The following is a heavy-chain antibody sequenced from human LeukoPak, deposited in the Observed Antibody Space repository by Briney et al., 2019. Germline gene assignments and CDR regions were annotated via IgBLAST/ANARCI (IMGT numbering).Heavy chain of an antibody. J-gene: IGHJ4*02. D-gene: IGHD5-18*01. CDR2: ISSSSSYI. CDR1: GFTFSSYS. CDR3: ARDSTGYGYEEWY. Sequence: GGSLRLSCAASGFTFSSYSMNWVRQAPGKGLEWVSSISSSSSYIYYADSVKGRFTISRDNAKNSVFLQMNSLRAEDTAVYYCARDSTGYGYEEWYWGQGTLVTVSS. V-gene: IGHV3-21*01.